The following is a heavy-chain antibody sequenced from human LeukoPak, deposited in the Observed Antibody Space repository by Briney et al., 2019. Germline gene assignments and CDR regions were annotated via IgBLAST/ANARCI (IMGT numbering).Heavy chain of an antibody. V-gene: IGHV4-39*01. D-gene: IGHD6-19*01. CDR2: IYYSGAT. J-gene: IGHJ4*02. CDR3: ARGIAVAGTVDY. CDR1: GGSISSSSYY. Sequence: PSETLSLTCTVSGGSISSSSYYWAWIRQPPGKGLEWIGSIYYSGATYYNPSLKSRVTISVDTSKNQFSLKVSSVTAADTAVYYCARGIAVAGTVDYWGQGTLVTVSS.